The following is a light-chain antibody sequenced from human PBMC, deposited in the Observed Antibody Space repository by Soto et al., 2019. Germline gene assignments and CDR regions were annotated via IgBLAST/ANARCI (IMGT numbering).Light chain of an antibody. CDR3: QQSYNTPLT. Sequence: DIQMTQSPSSLSASVGDRVTITCQASQAISNFLNWYQHKPGKAPKLLIYDASNLETGVPSRFSGSGSGTDFTFTIRSLQPEDVATFYCQQSYNTPLTFGGGTKVDI. J-gene: IGKJ4*01. CDR2: DAS. CDR1: QAISNF. V-gene: IGKV1-33*01.